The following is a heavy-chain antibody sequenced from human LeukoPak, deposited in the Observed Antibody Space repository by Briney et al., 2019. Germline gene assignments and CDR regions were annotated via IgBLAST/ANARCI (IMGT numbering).Heavy chain of an antibody. CDR3: ARVPPHPPATFDI. CDR2: INHSGST. Sequence: SETLSLTCAVYGGSFSGYYWSWIRQPPGKGLEWIGEINHSGSTNYNPSLKSRVTISVDTSKNQFSLKLSSVTAADTAVYYCARVPPHPPATFDIWGQGTMVTVSS. CDR1: GGSFSGYY. V-gene: IGHV4-34*01. J-gene: IGHJ3*02.